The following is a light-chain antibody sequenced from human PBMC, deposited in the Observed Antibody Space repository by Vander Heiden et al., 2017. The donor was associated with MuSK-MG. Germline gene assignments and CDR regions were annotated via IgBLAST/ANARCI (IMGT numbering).Light chain of an antibody. CDR1: QSVSSSY. CDR3: QQDGSSPRT. J-gene: IGKJ1*01. V-gene: IGKV3-20*01. CDR2: GAS. Sequence: PGTLSLSPGERATLSCRASQSVSSSYLAWYQQKPGQAPRLLIYGASSRATGIPDRFSGSGSGTDFTLTISRLEPEDSAVYYCQQDGSSPRTFGQWTKVEIK.